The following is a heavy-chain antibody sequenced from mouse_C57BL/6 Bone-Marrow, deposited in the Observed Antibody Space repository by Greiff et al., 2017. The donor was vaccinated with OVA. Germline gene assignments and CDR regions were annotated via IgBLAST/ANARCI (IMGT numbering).Heavy chain of an antibody. Sequence: QVQLQQSGPGLVQPSQSLSITCTVSGFSLTSYGVHWVRQSPGKGLEWLGVIWSGGSTDYNAAFISRLSISKDNSKSQVFFKMNSLQADDTAIYYCARGAKGYYFDYWGQGTTLTVSS. V-gene: IGHV2-2*01. D-gene: IGHD3-3*01. J-gene: IGHJ2*01. CDR3: ARGAKGYYFDY. CDR1: GFSLTSYG. CDR2: IWSGGST.